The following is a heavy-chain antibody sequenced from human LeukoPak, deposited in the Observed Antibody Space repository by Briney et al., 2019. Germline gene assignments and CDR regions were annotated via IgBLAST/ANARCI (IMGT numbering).Heavy chain of an antibody. D-gene: IGHD1-26*01. J-gene: IGHJ4*02. Sequence: QPGGSLRLSCAASGFTFSSYAMHWVRQAPGKGLEWVAVISYDGSNKYYADSVKGRFTISRDNSKNTLYLQMNSLRAEDTAVYYCARDVSGSYSASFVYWGQGTLVTVSS. CDR3: ARDVSGSYSASFVY. CDR1: GFTFSSYA. V-gene: IGHV3-30-3*01. CDR2: ISYDGSNK.